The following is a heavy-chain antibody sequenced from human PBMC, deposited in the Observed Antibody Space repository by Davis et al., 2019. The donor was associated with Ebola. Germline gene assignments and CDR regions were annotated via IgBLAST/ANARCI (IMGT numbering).Heavy chain of an antibody. Sequence: GESLKISCAASGFTFSSFWMSWVRQAPGKGLEWVANIKQDGAESYYVGSVKGRFIISRDKSNNTLYLEMNSLRVDDTAVYYCATTQWLREFDNWGQGTLVTVSS. CDR1: GFTFSSFW. J-gene: IGHJ4*02. CDR2: IKQDGAES. CDR3: ATTQWLREFDN. V-gene: IGHV3-7*03. D-gene: IGHD6-19*01.